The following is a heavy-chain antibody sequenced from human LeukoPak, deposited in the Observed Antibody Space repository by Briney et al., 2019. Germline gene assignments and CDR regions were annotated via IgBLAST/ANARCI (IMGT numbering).Heavy chain of an antibody. CDR1: GYTLTELS. CDR3: AQNPRGVSWFDP. D-gene: IGHD3-10*01. Sequence: GASVKVSCKVSGYTLTELSMHWVRQAPGKGLEWMGGFDPEDGETIYAQKFRGRVTMTEDTSTDTAYMELGSLRSEDTAVYYCAQNPRGVSWFDPWGQGTLVTVSS. J-gene: IGHJ5*02. V-gene: IGHV1-24*01. CDR2: FDPEDGET.